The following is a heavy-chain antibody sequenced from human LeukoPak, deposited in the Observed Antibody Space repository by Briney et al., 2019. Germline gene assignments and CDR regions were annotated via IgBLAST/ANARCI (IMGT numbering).Heavy chain of an antibody. J-gene: IGHJ5*01. Sequence: SETLSLTCAVYGASFNTYYWTWIRQSPDKGQERIGEVKHDGDTNVNPSLRSRVVMSVDASKNQFSLKMTSVTAADTAIYFCARGPVALPNDRLSLFFDFWGQGTLVTVSS. CDR3: ARGPVALPNDRLSLFFDF. D-gene: IGHD2-8*01. CDR2: VKHDGDT. CDR1: GASFNTYY. V-gene: IGHV4-34*01.